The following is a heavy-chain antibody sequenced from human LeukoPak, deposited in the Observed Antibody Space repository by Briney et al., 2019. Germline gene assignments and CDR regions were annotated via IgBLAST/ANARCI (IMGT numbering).Heavy chain of an antibody. CDR1: GFTFSDYY. D-gene: IGHD1-26*01. CDR3: ARVLPPRYSGSRTGGYYFDY. V-gene: IGHV3-11*06. CDR2: ISSSSSYT. J-gene: IGHJ4*02. Sequence: GGSLRLSCAASGFTFSDYYMSWIRQAPGKGLEWVSCISSSSSYTNYADSVKGRFTISRDNAKNSLYLQMNSLRAEDTAVYYCARVLPPRYSGSRTGGYYFDYWGQGTLVTVSS.